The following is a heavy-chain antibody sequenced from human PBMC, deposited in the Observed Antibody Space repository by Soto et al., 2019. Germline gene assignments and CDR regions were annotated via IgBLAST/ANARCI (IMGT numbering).Heavy chain of an antibody. D-gene: IGHD3-9*01. CDR1: GFSLNTGGVA. CDR2: IYWNDTK. Sequence: ESGPTLVNPTQTLTVTCSFSGFSLNTGGVAVGWIRQPPGKALEWLALIYWNDTKQYSPSLKTRLTVTKDTSKNQVVLTVTKLSPVDTGTYYCAHKLRYLDPMDLWGQGTTVTVSS. V-gene: IGHV2-5*01. J-gene: IGHJ6*02. CDR3: AHKLRYLDPMDL.